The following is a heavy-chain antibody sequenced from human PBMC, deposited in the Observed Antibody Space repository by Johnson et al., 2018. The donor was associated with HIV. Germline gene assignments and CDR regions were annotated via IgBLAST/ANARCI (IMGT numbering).Heavy chain of an antibody. CDR3: VRLMTRESTDAFDI. V-gene: IGHV3-11*04. Sequence: QVQLVESGGGLVKPGGSLRLSCAASGFTFSDYYMGWIRQTPGKGLEWVSYISSSGTTVYYADSVKGRFSISRDNAKHSLYLQMNSLRAEDTAVYYCVRLMTRESTDAFDIWGQGTMVTVSS. CDR2: ISSSGTTV. J-gene: IGHJ3*02. D-gene: IGHD5/OR15-5a*01. CDR1: GFTFSDYY.